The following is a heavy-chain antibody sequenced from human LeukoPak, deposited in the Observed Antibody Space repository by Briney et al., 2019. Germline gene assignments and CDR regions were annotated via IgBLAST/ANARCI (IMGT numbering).Heavy chain of an antibody. Sequence: GGPQRLSCAASGFTSSTYWMSWVRQAPGKGLEWVASIKQDGSETYYVDSVKGRFTLSRDNAKNSLYLQMNSLRADDTAVYYCARDRDSRGDFELRGRGTPGTVSS. V-gene: IGHV3-7*01. D-gene: IGHD3-22*01. J-gene: IGHJ2*01. CDR1: GFTSSTYW. CDR3: ARDRDSRGDFEL. CDR2: IKQDGSET.